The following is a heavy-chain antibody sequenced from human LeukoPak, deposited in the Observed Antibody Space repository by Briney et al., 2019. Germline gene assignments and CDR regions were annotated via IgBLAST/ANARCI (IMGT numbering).Heavy chain of an antibody. V-gene: IGHV1-8*03. CDR2: LNPNSGNT. CDR1: GYTFTSYD. CDR3: ARGEDFWSGYTASWFDP. Sequence: ASVKVSCKASGYTFTSYDINWVRQATGQGLEWMGWLNPNSGNTGYAQKFQGRVTITRNTSISTAYMELSSLRSEDTAVYYCARGEDFWSGYTASWFDPWGQGTLVTVSS. D-gene: IGHD3-3*01. J-gene: IGHJ5*02.